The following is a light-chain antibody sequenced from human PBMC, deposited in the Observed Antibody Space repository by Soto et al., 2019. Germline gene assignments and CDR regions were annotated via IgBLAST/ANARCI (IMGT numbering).Light chain of an antibody. CDR1: QSVSSSY. J-gene: IGKJ1*01. CDR3: QQYGSSPWT. Sequence: EIVLTQSPGTLSLSPGERATLSCRASQSVSSSYLAWYQQKPGQAPRLLIYGASSRDTGISDRFSGSGSGKDFTLTLSRLEPEDFAVYYFQQYGSSPWTFGQGTKVE. CDR2: GAS. V-gene: IGKV3-20*01.